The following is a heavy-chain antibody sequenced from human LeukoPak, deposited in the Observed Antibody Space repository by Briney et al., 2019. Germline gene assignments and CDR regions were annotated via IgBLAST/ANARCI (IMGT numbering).Heavy chain of an antibody. D-gene: IGHD3/OR15-3a*01. CDR2: IIPILGIA. Sequence: SVKVSCKASGGTFSSYAISWVRQAPGQGLEWMGRIIPILGIANYAQKFQGRVTITADKSTSTAYMELSSLRSEDTAVYYCARDGDWAKLYYYYYYMDVWGKGTTVTVSS. V-gene: IGHV1-69*04. CDR1: GGTFSSYA. J-gene: IGHJ6*03. CDR3: ARDGDWAKLYYYYYYMDV.